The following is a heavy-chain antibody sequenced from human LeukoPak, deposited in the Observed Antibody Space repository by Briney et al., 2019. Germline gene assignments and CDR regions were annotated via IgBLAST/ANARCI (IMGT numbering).Heavy chain of an antibody. CDR1: GFTFSFYS. V-gene: IGHV3-21*01. CDR2: MSVSSGLI. CDR3: AREFAGSASGAGY. Sequence: GGSLRLSCAASGFTFSFYSMNWVRQTPGKGLEWVSSMSVSSGLIYYADSVKGRFTVSRDNAKHSLYLQMNRLRAEDTAVYYCAREFAGSASGAGYWGQGTLVTVSS. D-gene: IGHD1-26*01. J-gene: IGHJ4*02.